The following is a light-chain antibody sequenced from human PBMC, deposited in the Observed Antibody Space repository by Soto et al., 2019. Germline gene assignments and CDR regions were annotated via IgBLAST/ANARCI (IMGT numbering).Light chain of an antibody. CDR2: AAS. CDR1: QSINNRY. J-gene: IGKJ3*01. Sequence: EIVLTQSPGTLSLSPGERATLSCRASQSINNRYLAWYQQKPGQAPRLLIYAASSRATGIPDRFSGSGCGKDFALTISRLEPEDFAVYYCQQFGSSPGFTFGPGTKVDIK. V-gene: IGKV3-20*01. CDR3: QQFGSSPGFT.